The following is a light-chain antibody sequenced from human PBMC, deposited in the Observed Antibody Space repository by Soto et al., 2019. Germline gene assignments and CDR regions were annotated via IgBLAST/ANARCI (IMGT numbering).Light chain of an antibody. J-gene: IGLJ2*01. V-gene: IGLV1-40*01. CDR1: SYNIGAGYD. Sequence: QSVLTQPPSVSGAPGQRVTISCAGNSYNIGAGYDVNWYQQLPGTAPKLLIYDDSNRPSGVPDRFSGSRSATSASLAITGLQAEDEANYYCQSSDSSRSGSVVFGGGTKLTVL. CDR3: QSSDSSRSGSVV. CDR2: DDS.